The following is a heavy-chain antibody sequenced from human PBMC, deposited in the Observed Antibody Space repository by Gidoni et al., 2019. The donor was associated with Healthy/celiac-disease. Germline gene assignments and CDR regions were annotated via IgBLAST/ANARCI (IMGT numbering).Heavy chain of an antibody. J-gene: IGHJ4*02. CDR3: AKDIISGAYGDYGRLDY. CDR1: GFTFEVYA. CDR2: ISWNSGSI. D-gene: IGHD4-17*01. Sequence: EVQLVESGGGLVQPGRSLRLSCAASGFTFEVYAMHWVRQAPGKGLGWVSGISWNSGSIGYADSVKGRFTISRDNAKNSLYLQMNSLRAEDTALYYCAKDIISGAYGDYGRLDYWGQGTLVTVSS. V-gene: IGHV3-9*01.